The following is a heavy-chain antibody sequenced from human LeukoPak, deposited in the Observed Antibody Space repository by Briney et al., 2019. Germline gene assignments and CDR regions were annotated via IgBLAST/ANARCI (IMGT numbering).Heavy chain of an antibody. CDR2: ISWNSGSI. V-gene: IGHV3-9*01. CDR3: AKDWGRWLQAYAFDI. Sequence: GGSLRLSCAASGFTFDDYAMHWVRQAPGKGLEWVSGISWNSGSIGYADSVKGRFTISRDNAKNSLYLQMNSLRAEDTALYYCAKDWGRWLQAYAFDIWGQGTMVTASS. D-gene: IGHD5-24*01. J-gene: IGHJ3*02. CDR1: GFTFDDYA.